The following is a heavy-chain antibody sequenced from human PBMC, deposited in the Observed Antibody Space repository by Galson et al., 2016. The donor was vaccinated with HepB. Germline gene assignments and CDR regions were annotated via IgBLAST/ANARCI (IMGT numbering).Heavy chain of an antibody. V-gene: IGHV3-11*01. CDR1: GFTFSHYY. Sequence: SLRLSCAASGFTFSHYYMSWIRQAPGQGLEWVSYISSSGLSIIKYADSVKGRFTISRDNAKNSVSLHMISLTPEDTAVYYCARGASGSPRLARVNFDYWGQGALVTVSS. CDR3: ARGASGSPRLARVNFDY. J-gene: IGHJ4*02. D-gene: IGHD6-6*01. CDR2: ISSSGLSII.